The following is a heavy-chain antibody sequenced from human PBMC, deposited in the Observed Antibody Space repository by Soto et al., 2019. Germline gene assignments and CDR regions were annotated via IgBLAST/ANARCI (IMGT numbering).Heavy chain of an antibody. D-gene: IGHD3-3*01. CDR3: ARVLRGDVLRFLEWLPNGMDV. CDR2: IIPIFGTA. Sequence: SVKVSCKASGGTFSSYAISWVRQAPGQGLEWMGGIIPIFGTANYAQKFQGRVTITADESTSTAYMELSSLRSEDTAVYYCARVLRGDVLRFLEWLPNGMDVWGQGTTVTVSS. J-gene: IGHJ6*02. CDR1: GGTFSSYA. V-gene: IGHV1-69*13.